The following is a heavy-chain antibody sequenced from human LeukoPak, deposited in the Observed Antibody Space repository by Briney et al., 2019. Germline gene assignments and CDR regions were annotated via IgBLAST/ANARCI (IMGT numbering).Heavy chain of an antibody. Sequence: GGSLRLSCAASGFTFRNYWMHWVRQAPGKGLVWVSRIDGDGSSTSYADSVKGRFTISRDNAKNTLYLQMTSLRAEDTAVYYCARTIVGAAFDYWGQGTLVTVSS. V-gene: IGHV3-74*01. D-gene: IGHD1-26*01. CDR3: ARTIVGAAFDY. CDR1: GFTFRNYW. J-gene: IGHJ4*02. CDR2: IDGDGSST.